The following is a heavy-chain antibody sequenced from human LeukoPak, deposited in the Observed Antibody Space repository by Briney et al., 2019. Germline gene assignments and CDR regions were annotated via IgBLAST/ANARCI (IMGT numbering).Heavy chain of an antibody. V-gene: IGHV3-21*01. J-gene: IGHJ6*02. CDR3: SGTSAYYYGMDV. Sequence: GGALRLSCAASGFTFSSYSMNWVRQAPGKGLEWVSSISSSSSYIYYADSVKGRFTISRDNAKNSLYLQMNSLRAEDTAVYYCSGTSAYYYGMDVWGQGTTVTVSS. CDR1: GFTFSSYS. CDR2: ISSSSSYI. D-gene: IGHD1-26*01.